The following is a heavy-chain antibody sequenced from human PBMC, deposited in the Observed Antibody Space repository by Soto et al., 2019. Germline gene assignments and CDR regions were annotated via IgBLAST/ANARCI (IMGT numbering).Heavy chain of an antibody. Sequence: SETLSLTCTVSGGSISSGGHYWTWIRQHPGKGLEWIGYIYYSGSTYNNPSLKSRVTITVDTSKNQFSLKLSSVTAADTAVYYCARVGSGLGDPGILLWGQGTMVTVSS. V-gene: IGHV4-31*03. CDR1: GGSISSGGHY. CDR2: IYYSGST. J-gene: IGHJ3*01. CDR3: ARVGSGLGDPGILL. D-gene: IGHD3-16*01.